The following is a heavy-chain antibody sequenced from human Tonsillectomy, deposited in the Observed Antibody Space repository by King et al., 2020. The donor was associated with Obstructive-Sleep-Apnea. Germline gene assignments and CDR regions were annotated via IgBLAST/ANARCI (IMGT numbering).Heavy chain of an antibody. Sequence: VQLQQWGAGLLKPSETLSLTCAVYGGSFSGYYWSWIRQPPGKGLEWIGEINHSGSTNYNPSLKSRVTISVDTSKNQFSLKLSSATAADTAVYYCARGEGYYDSSGYYDWGQGTLVTVSS. CDR3: ARGEGYYDSSGYYD. V-gene: IGHV4-34*01. CDR2: INHSGST. D-gene: IGHD3-22*01. CDR1: GGSFSGYY. J-gene: IGHJ4*02.